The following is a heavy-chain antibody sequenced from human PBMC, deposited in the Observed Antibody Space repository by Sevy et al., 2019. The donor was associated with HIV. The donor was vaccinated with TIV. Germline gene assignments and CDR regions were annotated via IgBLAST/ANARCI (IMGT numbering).Heavy chain of an antibody. Sequence: GESLKISCAASGFSFSSYWMHWVRQAPGKGLEWVSRSNSDEISRSYADSVMGRFTISRDNAKNTLYLQMESLRVEDTAIYYCARAHYYYDSSGYMGIDAFDVWGQGTTVTVSS. CDR3: ARAHYYYDSSGYMGIDAFDV. CDR2: SNSDEISR. J-gene: IGHJ3*01. CDR1: GFSFSSYW. V-gene: IGHV3-74*01. D-gene: IGHD3-22*01.